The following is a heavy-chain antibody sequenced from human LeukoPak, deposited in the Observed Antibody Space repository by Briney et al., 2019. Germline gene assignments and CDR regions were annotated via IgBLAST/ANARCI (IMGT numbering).Heavy chain of an antibody. Sequence: SVKVSCKASGGTFSSYAISWVRQAPGQGLEWMGWIIPILGIANYAQKFQGRVTITADKSTSTAYMELCSLRSEDTAVYYCATNYGDYENAFDIWGQGTMVTVSS. J-gene: IGHJ3*02. V-gene: IGHV1-69*10. D-gene: IGHD4-17*01. CDR2: IIPILGIA. CDR1: GGTFSSYA. CDR3: ATNYGDYENAFDI.